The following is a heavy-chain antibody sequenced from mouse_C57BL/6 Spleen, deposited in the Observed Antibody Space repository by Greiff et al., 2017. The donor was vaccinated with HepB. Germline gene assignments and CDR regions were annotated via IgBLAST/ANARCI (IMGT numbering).Heavy chain of an antibody. V-gene: IGHV5-17*01. CDR3: ARAGRGYAMDY. J-gene: IGHJ4*01. Sequence: DVMLVESGGGLVKPGGSLKLSCAASGFTFSDYGMHWVRQAPEKGLEWVAYISSGSSTIYYADTVKGRFTISRDNAKNTLFLQMTSLRSEDTAMYYCARAGRGYAMDYWGQGTSVTVSS. CDR1: GFTFSDYG. CDR2: ISSGSSTI. D-gene: IGHD3-3*01.